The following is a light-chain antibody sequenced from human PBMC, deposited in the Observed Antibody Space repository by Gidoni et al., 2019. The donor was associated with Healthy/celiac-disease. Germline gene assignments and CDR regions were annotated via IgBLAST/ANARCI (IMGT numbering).Light chain of an antibody. CDR2: DAS. CDR3: QQYNSYPLT. J-gene: IGKJ4*01. Sequence: DIQMTQSPSTLSASVGDRVTITCRASQSISSWLAWYQQRPGKAPKLLIYDASSWESGVPSRFSGSGSGTEFTLTISSRQPDDFATYYGQQYNSYPLTFGGGTKVEIK. V-gene: IGKV1-5*01. CDR1: QSISSW.